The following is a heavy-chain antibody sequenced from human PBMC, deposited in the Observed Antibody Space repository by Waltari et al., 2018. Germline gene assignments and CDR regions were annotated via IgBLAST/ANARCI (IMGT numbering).Heavy chain of an antibody. Sequence: QVQLVQSGAEVKKPGASVKVSCKAYGYTFPSYGISWVRQAAGQGLEWMGWGSAYNGNTNDAQKLQGRVTMTTDTSTSTAYMELRSLRSDDTAVYYCARDRGSSGWYDGGLFDYWGQGTLVTVSS. J-gene: IGHJ4*02. CDR1: GYTFPSYG. D-gene: IGHD6-19*01. CDR3: ARDRGSSGWYDGGLFDY. CDR2: GSAYNGNT. V-gene: IGHV1-18*04.